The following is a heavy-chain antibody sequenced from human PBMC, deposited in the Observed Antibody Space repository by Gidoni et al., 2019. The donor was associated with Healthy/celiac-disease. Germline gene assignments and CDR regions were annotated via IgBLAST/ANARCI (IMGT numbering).Heavy chain of an antibody. CDR1: GYTFTSYA. J-gene: IGHJ5*02. CDR2: INTNTGNP. CDR3: ARDGVAVTTFWFDP. Sequence: QVQLVQSGSELKKPWASVKVSCKASGYTFTSYAMTWVRQAPGQGLEGMGWINTNTGNPTYAQGFTGRFVFSLDTSVSPAYLQISSLKAEDTAVYYCARDGVAVTTFWFDPWGQGTLVTVSS. V-gene: IGHV7-4-1*02. D-gene: IGHD4-17*01.